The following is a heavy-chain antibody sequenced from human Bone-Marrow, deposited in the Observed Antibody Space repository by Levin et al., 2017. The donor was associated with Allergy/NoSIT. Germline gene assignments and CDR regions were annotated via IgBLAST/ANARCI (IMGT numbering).Heavy chain of an antibody. J-gene: IGHJ5*02. CDR2: IIPIFGTT. Sequence: PGESLKISCKTTGGIFSSYAINWVRQAPGQGLEWMGNIIPIFGTTIYAQKFQGRVTISADKSTSTAYMEVNSLTYEDTAIYFCARVSGSSSLSGLDPWGQGTLVTVSS. V-gene: IGHV1-69*06. D-gene: IGHD6-13*01. CDR1: GGIFSSYA. CDR3: ARVSGSSSLSGLDP.